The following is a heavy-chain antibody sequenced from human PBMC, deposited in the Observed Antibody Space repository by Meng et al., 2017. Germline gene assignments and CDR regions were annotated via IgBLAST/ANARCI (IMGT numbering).Heavy chain of an antibody. V-gene: IGHV4-59*01. J-gene: IGHJ6*02. CDR3: ARGEYYYGSGLHYYYGMDV. D-gene: IGHD3-10*01. Sequence: SETLSLTCTVSGGSISSYYWSWIRQPPGKGLEWSGYIYYSGSTNYNPSLKSRVTISVDTSKNQFSLKLSSVTAADTAVYYCARGEYYYGSGLHYYYGMDVWGQGTTVAVSS. CDR1: GGSISSYY. CDR2: IYYSGST.